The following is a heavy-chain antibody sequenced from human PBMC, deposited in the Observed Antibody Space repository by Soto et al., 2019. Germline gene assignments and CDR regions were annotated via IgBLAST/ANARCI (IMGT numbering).Heavy chain of an antibody. V-gene: IGHV3-49*04. CDR3: TRASSLDGDF. CDR2: IRRNAYGGTT. CDR1: VFTFGDYA. D-gene: IGHD3-16*01. J-gene: IGHJ4*01. Sequence: PGGYLRVSCTTSVFTFGDYALSWVRQAPGKGLEWVGFIRRNAYGGTTDYAASVKGRFTISRDDSKSIAYLQMNSLRTEDTAVYDCTRASSLDGDFWGTGTRVTFS.